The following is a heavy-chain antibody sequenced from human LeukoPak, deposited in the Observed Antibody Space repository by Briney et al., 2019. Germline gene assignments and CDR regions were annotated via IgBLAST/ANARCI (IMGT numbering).Heavy chain of an antibody. CDR3: AKGTSSFYFDY. D-gene: IGHD3-10*01. J-gene: IGHJ4*02. CDR2: ISYDGSNK. Sequence: PSETLSLTCAVYGGSFSGYYWSWIRQAPGKGLEWVAVISYDGSNKYYADSVKGRFTISRDNSKNTLYLQMNSLRAEDTAVYYCAKGTSSFYFDYWGQGTLVTVSS. CDR1: GGSFSGYY. V-gene: IGHV3-30*18.